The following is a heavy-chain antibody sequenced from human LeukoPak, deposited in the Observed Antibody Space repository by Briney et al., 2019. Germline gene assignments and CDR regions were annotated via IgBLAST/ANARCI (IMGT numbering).Heavy chain of an antibody. V-gene: IGHV4-59*08. CDR1: GGSISSYY. CDR3: ARRVGSSDCFDY. D-gene: IGHD6-6*01. CDR2: SSYSGSS. Sequence: PSETLSLTCTVSGGSISSYYWTWIRLPPGKGLEWIGYSSYSGSSNYNPSLKSRAAISIDTSKNQLSLNLYSVTAADTAVYYCARRVGSSDCFDYWGQGTLVTVSS. J-gene: IGHJ4*02.